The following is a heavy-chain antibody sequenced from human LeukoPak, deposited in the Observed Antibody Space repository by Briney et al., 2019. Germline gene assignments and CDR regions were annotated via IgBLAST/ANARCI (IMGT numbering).Heavy chain of an antibody. CDR2: INTDGTDT. CDR3: ARGYCTNGVCFYLDN. D-gene: IGHD2-8*01. CDR1: GFTFRNVW. Sequence: GGSLRLSCAASGFTFRNVWMHWVRQVPGKGLVWVSRINTDGTDTDYADSVKGRFTISRDHASNTLYLQMNSLRDEDAAVYYCARGYCTNGVCFYLDNWGQGTLVTVSS. J-gene: IGHJ4*02. V-gene: IGHV3-74*01.